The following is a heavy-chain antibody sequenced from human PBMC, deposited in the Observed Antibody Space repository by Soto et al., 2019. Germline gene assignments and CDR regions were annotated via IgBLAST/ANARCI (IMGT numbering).Heavy chain of an antibody. Sequence: EVQLLESGGGVVQPGGSLRLSCAASGFTSGTYDMNWVRQAPGKGLEWVSGLTSGGRFYYADSVRGRFAISRDDSKNMLYLHMNSLSADDTAVYFCALYTAMFPGGQGTLVIVSS. D-gene: IGHD5-18*01. V-gene: IGHV3-23*01. CDR2: LTSGGRF. CDR1: GFTSGTYD. CDR3: ALYTAMFP. J-gene: IGHJ4*02.